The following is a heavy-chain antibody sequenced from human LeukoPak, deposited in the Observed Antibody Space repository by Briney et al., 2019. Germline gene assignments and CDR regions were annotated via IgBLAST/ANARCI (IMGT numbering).Heavy chain of an antibody. V-gene: IGHV3-9*03. CDR1: GFTFSSYA. CDR2: ISWNSGSI. J-gene: IGHJ4*02. D-gene: IGHD3-22*01. Sequence: GGSLRLSCAASGFTFSSYAMSWVRQAPGKGLEWVSGISWNSGSIGYADSVKGRFTISRDNAKNSLYLQMNSLRAEDMALYYCAKGGYYYDSSGYYGLFDYWGQGTLVTVSS. CDR3: AKGGYYYDSSGYYGLFDY.